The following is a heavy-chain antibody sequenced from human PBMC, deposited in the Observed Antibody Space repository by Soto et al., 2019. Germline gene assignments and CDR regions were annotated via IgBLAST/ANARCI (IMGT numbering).Heavy chain of an antibody. CDR1: GFTFSTHS. V-gene: IGHV3-48*01. D-gene: IGHD2-2*01. J-gene: IGHJ4*02. CDR2: ITSSSVTM. CDR3: VGEVGFQLIY. Sequence: VPLVESGGGLVQPGGSLRLSCASSGFTFSTHSMNWVRQAPGKGLEWISYITSSSVTMYADSVKGRFTISRDNAKNSLYLQMNGLRAEDTAVYFCVGEVGFQLIYWGQGTLVTVSS.